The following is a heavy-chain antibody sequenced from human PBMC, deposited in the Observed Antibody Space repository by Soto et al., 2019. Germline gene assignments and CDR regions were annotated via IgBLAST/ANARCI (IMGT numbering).Heavy chain of an antibody. D-gene: IGHD6-6*01. V-gene: IGHV3-21*01. CDR3: ARVGSSSGYYFYDMDV. Sequence: EVQLVESGGGLVKPGGSLRLSCAASGFTFSSYSMNWVRQAQGKGLEWVPSFSSSSSYIYHADSVKGRFTISRDNAKNSLYLQVNRLRAEDTAVYSCARVGSSSGYYFYDMDVWGQGTTVTVSS. CDR2: FSSSSSYI. J-gene: IGHJ6*02. CDR1: GFTFSSYS.